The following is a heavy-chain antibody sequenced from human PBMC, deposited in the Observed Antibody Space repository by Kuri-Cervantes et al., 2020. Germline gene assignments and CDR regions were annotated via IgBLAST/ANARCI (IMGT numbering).Heavy chain of an antibody. CDR2: ISYDGSNK. CDR3: VRRYFDY. CDR1: GFTFSSYG. J-gene: IGHJ4*02. V-gene: IGHV3-30*03. Sequence: GGSLRLSCTASGFTFSSYGMHWVRQAPGKGLEWVAVISYDGSNKYYADSVKGRFTISRDSSENTLYLQMNSLRAEDTAVYYCVRRYFDYWGQGTLVTVSS.